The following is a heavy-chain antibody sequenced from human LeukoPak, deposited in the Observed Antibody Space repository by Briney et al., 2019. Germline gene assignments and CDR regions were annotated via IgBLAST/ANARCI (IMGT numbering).Heavy chain of an antibody. CDR2: IYYSGST. CDR1: GGSISSGGYS. V-gene: IGHV4-30-4*07. Sequence: SETLSLTCAVSGGSISSGGYSWSWIRQPPGKGLGWIGYIYYSGSTYYNPSLKSRVTISVDTSKNQFSLKLSSVTAADTAVYYCATYVRRRGYSYGSHYFYYYMDVWGKGTTVTVSS. J-gene: IGHJ6*03. CDR3: ATYVRRRGYSYGSHYFYYYMDV. D-gene: IGHD5-18*01.